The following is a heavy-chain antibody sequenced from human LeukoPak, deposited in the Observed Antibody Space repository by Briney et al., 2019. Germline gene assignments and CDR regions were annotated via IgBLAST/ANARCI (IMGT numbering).Heavy chain of an antibody. V-gene: IGHV4-30-2*01. CDR3: ARTVATSNWFDP. CDR2: IYHSGST. CDR1: GGSISTGGYP. J-gene: IGHJ5*02. D-gene: IGHD5-12*01. Sequence: SETLSLTCAVSGGSISTGGYPWGWILQPPGKGLEWIVYIYHSGSTYYNPSLKSRVTISVDMSKTQFSLNLSSVAAAATALYSCARTVATSNWFDPWGQGTLVTVSS.